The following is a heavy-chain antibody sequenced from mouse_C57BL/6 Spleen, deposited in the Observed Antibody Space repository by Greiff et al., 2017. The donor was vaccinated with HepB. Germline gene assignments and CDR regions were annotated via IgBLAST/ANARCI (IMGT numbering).Heavy chain of an antibody. CDR3: ARSPITTVVATEDYLDY. Sequence: EVKLMESGGGLVQPGGSLSLSCAASGFTFTDYYMSWVRQPPGKALEWLGFIRNKANGYTTEYSASVKGRFTISRDNSQSILYLQMNALRAEDSATYYCARSPITTVVATEDYLDYWGQGTTLTVSS. V-gene: IGHV7-3*01. J-gene: IGHJ2*01. CDR1: GFTFTDYY. D-gene: IGHD1-1*01. CDR2: IRNKANGYTT.